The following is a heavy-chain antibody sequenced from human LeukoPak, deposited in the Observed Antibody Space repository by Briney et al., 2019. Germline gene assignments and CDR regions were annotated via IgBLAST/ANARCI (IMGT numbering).Heavy chain of an antibody. Sequence: GGSLRLSCAASGSTFSSYSMNWVRQAPGKGLEWVSSISSSSSYIYYADSVKGRFTISRDNAKNSLYLQMNSLRAEDTAVYYCARHGAVAGFDYWGQGTLVTVSS. J-gene: IGHJ4*02. D-gene: IGHD6-19*01. CDR2: ISSSSSYI. V-gene: IGHV3-21*01. CDR1: GSTFSSYS. CDR3: ARHGAVAGFDY.